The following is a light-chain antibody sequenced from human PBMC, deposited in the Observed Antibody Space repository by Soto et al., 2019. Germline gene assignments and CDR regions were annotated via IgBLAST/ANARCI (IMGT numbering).Light chain of an antibody. CDR2: DAS. CDR3: QQRGNLYT. Sequence: EIVLTQSPATLSLSLGERATLSCRASQSVGDYLAWYQQQPGQPPRLLISDASNRAAGIPARFSGSGSGTDFTLTISSPEPGDFAVYYGQQRGNLYTFGQGTKLESK. CDR1: QSVGDY. V-gene: IGKV3-11*01. J-gene: IGKJ2*01.